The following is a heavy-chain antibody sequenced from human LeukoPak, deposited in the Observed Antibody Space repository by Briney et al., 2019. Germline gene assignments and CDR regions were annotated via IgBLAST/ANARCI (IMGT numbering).Heavy chain of an antibody. Sequence: GGSLRLSCVASGFTFSKFAISWVRQAPGKGLEWVSTISSSGGNKYYADSVKGRFTVSRDNSKNTLYLQMNGLRVEDTAVYYCAKDPYGTRYFDYWGQGTLVTVSS. J-gene: IGHJ4*02. CDR1: GFTFSKFA. D-gene: IGHD2-2*01. CDR2: ISSSGGNK. V-gene: IGHV3-23*01. CDR3: AKDPYGTRYFDY.